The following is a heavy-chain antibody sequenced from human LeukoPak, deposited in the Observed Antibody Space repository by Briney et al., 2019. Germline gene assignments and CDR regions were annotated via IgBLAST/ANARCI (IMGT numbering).Heavy chain of an antibody. CDR2: IYYSGST. J-gene: IGHJ3*02. Sequence: SETLSLACTVSGGSISSYYWSWIRRPPGKGLEWIGYIYYSGSTNYNPSLKSRVTISVDTSKNQFSLKLSSVTAADTAVYYCARGLVDAFDIWGQGTMVTVSS. CDR3: ARGLVDAFDI. CDR1: GGSISSYY. V-gene: IGHV4-59*01.